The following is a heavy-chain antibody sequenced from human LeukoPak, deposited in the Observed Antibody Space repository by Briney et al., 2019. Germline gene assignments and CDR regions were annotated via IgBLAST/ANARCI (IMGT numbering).Heavy chain of an antibody. CDR2: IYYSGST. CDR3: PTPYSSLARSALDI. D-gene: IGHD2-15*01. J-gene: IGHJ3*02. Sequence: TSETLSLTCTVSGGSISSSSYYWGWIRQPPGKGLEWIGSIYYSGSTYYNPSLKSRVTISVDTSKHQFSLKLSSVTAAYTSVYSCPTPYSSLARSALDIWGQGTMVTVSS. CDR1: GGSISSSSYY. V-gene: IGHV4-39*01.